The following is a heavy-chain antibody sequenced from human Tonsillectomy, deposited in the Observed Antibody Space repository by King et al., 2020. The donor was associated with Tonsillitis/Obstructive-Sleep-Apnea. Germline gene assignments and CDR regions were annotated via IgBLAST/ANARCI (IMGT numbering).Heavy chain of an antibody. CDR1: GFTFSSYE. CDR3: ARRDIVGATSNFDY. Sequence: VQLVESGGGLVQPGGSLRLSCAASGFTFSSYEMNWVRQAPGKGLEWVSYISSSGSTIYYADSVKGRFTISRDNAKNSLYLQMNSLRAEDTAVYYCARRDIVGATSNFDYWGQGTLVTVSS. CDR2: ISSSGSTI. D-gene: IGHD1-26*01. V-gene: IGHV3-48*03. J-gene: IGHJ4*02.